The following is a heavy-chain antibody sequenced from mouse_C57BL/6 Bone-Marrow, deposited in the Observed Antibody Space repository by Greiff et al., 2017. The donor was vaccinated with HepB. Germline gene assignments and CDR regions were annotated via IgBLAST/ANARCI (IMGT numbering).Heavy chain of an antibody. CDR1: GYSITSGYY. CDR3: ARYDGYYVDY. D-gene: IGHD2-3*01. CDR2: ISYDGSN. Sequence: VQLQQSGPGLVKPSQSLSLTCSVTGYSITSGYYWNWIRQFPGNKLEWMGYISYDGSNNYNPSLKNRISITRDTSKNQFFLKLNSVTTEDTATYYCARYDGYYVDYWGQGTTLTVSS. J-gene: IGHJ2*01. V-gene: IGHV3-6*01.